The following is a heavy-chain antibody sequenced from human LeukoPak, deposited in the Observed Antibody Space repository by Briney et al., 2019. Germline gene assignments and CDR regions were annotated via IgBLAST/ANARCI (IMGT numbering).Heavy chain of an antibody. V-gene: IGHV1-2*06. CDR3: ARENRSLTSYDY. Sequence: ASVKVSCKASGYTFTGYYMHWVRQAPGQGLEWMGRINPNSGGTNYAQKFQGRVTMTRDTSISTAYMELSRLRSDDTAVYYCARENRSLTSYDYWGQGTLVTVSS. CDR1: GYTFTGYY. D-gene: IGHD2-8*01. CDR2: INPNSGGT. J-gene: IGHJ4*02.